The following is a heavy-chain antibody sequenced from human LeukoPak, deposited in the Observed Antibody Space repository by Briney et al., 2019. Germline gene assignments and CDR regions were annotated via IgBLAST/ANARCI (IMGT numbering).Heavy chain of an antibody. V-gene: IGHV3-21*01. Sequence: GGSLRLSCAASGFTFSSYSMTWVRQAPGKGLEWVSSISSSSSYIYYADSVKGRFTISRDNAKNSLYLQMNSLRAEDTAVYYCARDLRLYYDGSGSRSPPGYWGQGTLVTVSS. CDR3: ARDLRLYYDGSGSRSPPGY. CDR1: GFTFSSYS. D-gene: IGHD3-10*01. CDR2: ISSSSSYI. J-gene: IGHJ4*02.